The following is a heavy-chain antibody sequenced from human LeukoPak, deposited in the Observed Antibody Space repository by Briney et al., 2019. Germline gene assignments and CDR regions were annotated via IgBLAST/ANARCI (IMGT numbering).Heavy chain of an antibody. CDR2: ISGSGGGT. V-gene: IGHV3-23*01. J-gene: IGHJ5*02. CDR3: AKVFMGCSTTSCYNWFDP. Sequence: AGGSLRLSCAASGFTFTTYAMSWVRQAPGKGLEWVSAISGSGGGTYYADSVKGRFTISRDNSKNTLSLQMNSLRGEDTAVYYCAKVFMGCSTTSCYNWFDPWGQGTLVTVSS. D-gene: IGHD2-2*01. CDR1: GFTFTTYA.